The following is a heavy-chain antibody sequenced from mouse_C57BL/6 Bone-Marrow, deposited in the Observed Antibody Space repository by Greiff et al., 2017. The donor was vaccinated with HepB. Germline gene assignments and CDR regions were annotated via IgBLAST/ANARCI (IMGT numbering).Heavy chain of an antibody. D-gene: IGHD2-4*01. Sequence: QVQLQQSGPELVKPGASVKISCKASGYAFSSSWMNWVKQRPGKGLEWIGRIYPGDGDTNYNGKFKGKATLTADKSSSTAYMQLSSLTSEDSAVYFCARDDYDVRAYWGQGTLVTVSA. CDR1: GYAFSSSW. CDR2: IYPGDGDT. J-gene: IGHJ3*01. CDR3: ARDDYDVRAY. V-gene: IGHV1-82*01.